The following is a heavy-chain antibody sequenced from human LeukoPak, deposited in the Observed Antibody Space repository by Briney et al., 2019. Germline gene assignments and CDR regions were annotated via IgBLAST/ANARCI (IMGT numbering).Heavy chain of an antibody. CDR3: ARAEHYYDSSGPGY. D-gene: IGHD3-22*01. V-gene: IGHV3-66*01. CDR2: IYSGGST. J-gene: IGHJ4*02. Sequence: GGSLRLSCAASEFSVGSNYMTWVRQAPGKGLEWVSLIYSGGSTYYADSVKGRFTISRDNSKNTLYLQMNSLRAEDTAVYYCARAEHYYDSSGPGYWGQGTLVTVSS. CDR1: EFSVGSNY.